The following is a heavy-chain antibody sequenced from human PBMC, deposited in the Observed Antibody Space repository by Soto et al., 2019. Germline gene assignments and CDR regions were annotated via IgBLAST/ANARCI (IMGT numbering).Heavy chain of an antibody. CDR3: ASSRGDYDILTGYYN. D-gene: IGHD3-9*01. V-gene: IGHV1-18*01. CDR2: ISAYNGNT. CDR1: GYTFTSYG. J-gene: IGHJ4*02. Sequence: ASVQVSCKASGYTFTSYGISWVRQAPGQGLELMGWISAYNGNTNYAQKLQGRVTMTTDTSTSTAYMELRSLRSDDTAVYYCASSRGDYDILTGYYNWGQGTLVTVSS.